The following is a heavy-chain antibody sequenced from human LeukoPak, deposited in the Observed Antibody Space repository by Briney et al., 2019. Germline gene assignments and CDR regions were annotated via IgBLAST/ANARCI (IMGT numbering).Heavy chain of an antibody. CDR2: IKNDGSEE. Sequence: GGSLRLSCATSGFTFSRYWMRWVRQAPGKGLEGVANIKNDGSEEYYVDSVRGRFTISRDNARNSLFLQMNSLTVEDTAVYYCARAIRGSAVDTGDRWGQGTLVTVSS. CDR3: ARAIRGSAVDTGDR. V-gene: IGHV3-7*01. CDR1: GFTFSRYW. J-gene: IGHJ4*02. D-gene: IGHD3-10*01.